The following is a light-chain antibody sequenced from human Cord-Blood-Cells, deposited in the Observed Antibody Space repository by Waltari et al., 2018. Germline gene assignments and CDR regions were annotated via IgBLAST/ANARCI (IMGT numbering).Light chain of an antibody. Sequence: EIVLTQSPATLSLSPGERATLSCRASQSVSSYLAWYQQKPGKAPRRLIYDASNRATGIPARFSGSGSGTDFTLTISSLEPEDFAVYYCQQSSNWPHTFGQGTKLEIK. CDR1: QSVSSY. V-gene: IGKV3-11*01. J-gene: IGKJ2*01. CDR3: QQSSNWPHT. CDR2: DAS.